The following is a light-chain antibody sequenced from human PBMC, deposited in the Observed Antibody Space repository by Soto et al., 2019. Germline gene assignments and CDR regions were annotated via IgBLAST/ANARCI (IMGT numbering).Light chain of an antibody. V-gene: IGKV3-20*01. CDR2: AAS. CDR3: QQYDGAPLT. CDR1: QTLSINF. Sequence: EIVLTQSPDTLSLSPGERATLFCRASQTLSINFLAWYQQKPGQAPRLLIYAASTRHTGIPDRFNGSGSGTDFALTINRLEPEDFAVYFCQQYDGAPLTFGPGTKVDVK. J-gene: IGKJ3*01.